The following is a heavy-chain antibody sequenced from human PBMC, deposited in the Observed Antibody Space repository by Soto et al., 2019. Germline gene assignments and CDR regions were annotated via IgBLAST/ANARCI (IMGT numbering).Heavy chain of an antibody. CDR2: ISSSGSTI. Sequence: QVQLVESGGGLIEPGGSRRLSSAASGFTFSVYYMSWIRKAPGKGLEWVSYISSSGSTIYYADSVKGRFTISRDNAKNSLYLQMNSLRAEDTAVYYCANLGGTDSPDYWGQGTLVTVSS. D-gene: IGHD3-16*01. J-gene: IGHJ4*02. V-gene: IGHV3-11*01. CDR1: GFTFSVYY. CDR3: ANLGGTDSPDY.